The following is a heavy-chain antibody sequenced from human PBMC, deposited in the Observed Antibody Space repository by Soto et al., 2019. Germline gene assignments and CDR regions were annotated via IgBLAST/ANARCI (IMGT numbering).Heavy chain of an antibody. CDR2: IYHSGST. D-gene: IGHD2-2*02. CDR3: ASGPIVLVPAAIYYYYYYGMDV. J-gene: IGHJ6*02. Sequence: PSQTLSLTCAVSGGSISSGGYSWNWIRQPPGKGLEWIGYIYHSGSTYYNPSLKSRVTISVDTSKNQFSLKLSSVTAADTAVYYCASGPIVLVPAAIYYYYYYGMDVWGQGTTVTVSS. V-gene: IGHV4-31*11. CDR1: GGSISSGGYS.